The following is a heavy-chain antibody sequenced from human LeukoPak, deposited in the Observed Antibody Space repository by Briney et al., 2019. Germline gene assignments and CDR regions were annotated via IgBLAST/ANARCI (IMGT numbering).Heavy chain of an antibody. V-gene: IGHV3-30*18. J-gene: IGHJ4*02. Sequence: GGSLRLSCAASGFTFNDYPMHWVRQAPGKGLEWVAVISYDGSNKYYADSVKGRFTISRDNSKNTLYLQMNSLRAEDTAVYYCAKAILGYSSGWYGFDYWGQGTLVTVSS. CDR3: AKAILGYSSGWYGFDY. CDR2: ISYDGSNK. D-gene: IGHD6-19*01. CDR1: GFTFNDYP.